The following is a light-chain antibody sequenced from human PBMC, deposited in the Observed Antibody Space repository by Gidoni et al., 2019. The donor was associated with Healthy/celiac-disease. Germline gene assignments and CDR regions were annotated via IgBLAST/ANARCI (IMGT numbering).Light chain of an antibody. J-gene: IGKJ1*01. CDR1: QSVSNY. CDR3: QQRASWPPT. Sequence: EVVLTQSPPTLSLSPGERATLSCSASQSVSNYLAWYQQKGGQAPRLLIYDTSLRATGIPTRFSGSGSGTDFTLTISSLEPEDFGIYYCQQRASWPPTFGQGTRVDIK. CDR2: DTS. V-gene: IGKV3-11*01.